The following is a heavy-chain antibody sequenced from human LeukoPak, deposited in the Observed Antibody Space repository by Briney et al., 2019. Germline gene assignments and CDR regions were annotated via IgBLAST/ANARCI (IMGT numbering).Heavy chain of an antibody. V-gene: IGHV1-46*01. Sequence: GASVKVSCKASGYTFTSYYMHWVRQAPGQGLEWMGIINPSGGSTRYAQKFQGRVTMTRDTSTSTLYMELSSLTSEDTAVYYCTRERERGTYFIWGQGTLVTVSS. J-gene: IGHJ4*02. D-gene: IGHD3-10*01. CDR2: INPSGGST. CDR3: TRERERGTYFI. CDR1: GYTFTSYY.